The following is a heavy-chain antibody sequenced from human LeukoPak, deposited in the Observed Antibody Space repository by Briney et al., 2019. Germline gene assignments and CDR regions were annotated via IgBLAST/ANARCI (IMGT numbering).Heavy chain of an antibody. V-gene: IGHV4-39*01. CDR2: INYSGST. D-gene: IGHD4-23*01. Sequence: SEILSLTCTVSGGSISSSTYYWGWIRQPPGKGLDWIGSINYSGSTYYNSSLKSRVTISVDTSKNQFSLKLSSVTAADTAVYYCARSWKLGNDYWGQGTLVTVSS. CDR3: ARSWKLGNDY. J-gene: IGHJ4*02. CDR1: GGSISSSTYY.